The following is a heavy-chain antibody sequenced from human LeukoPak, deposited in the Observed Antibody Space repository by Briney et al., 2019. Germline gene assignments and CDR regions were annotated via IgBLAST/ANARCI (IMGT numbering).Heavy chain of an antibody. CDR1: GFTFSSYW. Sequence: HAGGSLRLSCAASGFTFSSYWMHWVRQAPGKGLVWVSRINSDGSRINYVDSVKGRFTISRDNAKNTLYLQMNSLRAEDTAVYYCAREGPFSAGDYWGQGTLVTVSS. CDR3: AREGPFSAGDY. CDR2: INSDGSRI. J-gene: IGHJ4*02. V-gene: IGHV3-74*01.